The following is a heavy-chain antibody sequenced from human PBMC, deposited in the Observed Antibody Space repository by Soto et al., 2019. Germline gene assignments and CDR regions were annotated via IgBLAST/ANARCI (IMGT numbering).Heavy chain of an antibody. CDR2: IYSGGST. CDR3: ARESRDLYYDFWSASCYYMDV. CDR1: GFTVSSNY. D-gene: IGHD3-3*01. Sequence: GGSLRLSCAASGFTVSSNYMSWVRQAPGKGLEWVSVIYSGGSTYYADSVKGRFTISRHNSKNTLYLQMNSLRAEDTAVYYCARESRDLYYDFWSASCYYMDVWGKGTTVTISS. J-gene: IGHJ6*03. V-gene: IGHV3-53*04.